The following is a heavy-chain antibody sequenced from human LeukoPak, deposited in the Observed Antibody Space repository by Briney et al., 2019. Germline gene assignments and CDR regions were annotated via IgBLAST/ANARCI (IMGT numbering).Heavy chain of an antibody. D-gene: IGHD3-10*01. V-gene: IGHV3-20*04. CDR1: GFTFKDYG. J-gene: IGHJ4*02. Sequence: GGSLRLSCAATGFTFKDYGMHWVRQPPGKGLEWVSSINWNGGGTDYADSVKGRFTISRDNAKNSLYLQLSSLRPEDTAVYYCARAYYGSGDGLILFDYWGQGTLVTVSS. CDR2: INWNGGGT. CDR3: ARAYYGSGDGLILFDY.